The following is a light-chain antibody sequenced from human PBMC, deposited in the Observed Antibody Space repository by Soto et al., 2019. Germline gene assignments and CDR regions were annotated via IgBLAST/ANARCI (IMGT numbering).Light chain of an antibody. J-gene: IGKJ5*01. CDR1: QSVNNNY. CDR3: QHYGSSPPIT. V-gene: IGKV3-20*01. Sequence: EIVLTQSPGSLSLSPGERATLSCRASQSVNNNYLAWFQQRPGQAPRLLIYGASSRATGIPDRFSGSGSGTDFSLTISRLEPEDFAVYYCQHYGSSPPITFGQGTRLEI. CDR2: GAS.